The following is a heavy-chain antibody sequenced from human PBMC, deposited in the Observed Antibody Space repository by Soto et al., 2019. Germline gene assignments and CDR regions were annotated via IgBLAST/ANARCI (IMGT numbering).Heavy chain of an antibody. J-gene: IGHJ4*02. CDR3: ARLVGATSLFDY. CDR2: IYTSGST. Sequence: TXETRSLTCTVSGGSISSYYWSWIRQPAGKGLEWIGRIYTSGSTNYNPSLKSRVTMSVDTSKNQFSLKLSSVTAADTAVYYCARLVGATSLFDYWRQGTLVTVSS. V-gene: IGHV4-4*07. D-gene: IGHD1-26*01. CDR1: GGSISSYY.